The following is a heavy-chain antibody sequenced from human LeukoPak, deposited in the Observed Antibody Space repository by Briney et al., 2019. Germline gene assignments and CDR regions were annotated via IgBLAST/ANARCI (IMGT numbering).Heavy chain of an antibody. J-gene: IGHJ6*02. Sequence: GASVKVSCKASGYTFTSYYMHWVRQAPRQGLEWMGWINPNSGGTNYAQKFQGWVTMTRDTSISTAYMELSRLRSDDTAVYYCAKDDGYYGMDVWGQGTTVTVSS. CDR1: GYTFTSYY. V-gene: IGHV1-2*04. CDR3: AKDDGYYGMDV. CDR2: INPNSGGT. D-gene: IGHD2-15*01.